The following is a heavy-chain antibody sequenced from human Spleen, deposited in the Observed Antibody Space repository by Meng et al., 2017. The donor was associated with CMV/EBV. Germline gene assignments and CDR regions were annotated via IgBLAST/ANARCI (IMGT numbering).Heavy chain of an antibody. CDR3: ARTDPVTSGSYRAFDI. CDR2: IIPILGIA. CDR1: GGTFSSYA. J-gene: IGHJ3*02. D-gene: IGHD1-26*01. V-gene: IGHV1-69*10. Sequence: SVKVSCKASGGTFSSYAISWARQAPGQGLEWMGGIIPILGIANYAQKFQGRVTITADKSTSTAYMELSSLRSEDTAVYYCARTDPVTSGSYRAFDIWGQGTMVTVSS.